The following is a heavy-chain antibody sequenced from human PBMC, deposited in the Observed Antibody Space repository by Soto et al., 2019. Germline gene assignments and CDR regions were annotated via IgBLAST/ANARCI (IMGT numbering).Heavy chain of an antibody. Sequence: GGSLRLSCAASGLTFSDYYMTWIRQAPGKGLEWISYISSSTSYTNYADSVKGRFTMSRDNAENSVYLQMNSLRPEDTAVYYCATDDSRVLEYFDYWGQGTLVTVSS. CDR1: GLTFSDYY. D-gene: IGHD3-22*01. CDR3: ATDDSRVLEYFDY. V-gene: IGHV3-11*06. J-gene: IGHJ4*02. CDR2: ISSSTSYT.